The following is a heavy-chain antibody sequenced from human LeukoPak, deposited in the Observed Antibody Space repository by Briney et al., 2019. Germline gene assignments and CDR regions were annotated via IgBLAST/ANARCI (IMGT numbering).Heavy chain of an antibody. CDR3: ARASAALTGTTFWFDP. V-gene: IGHV6-1*01. CDR2: AYYRSKWYN. J-gene: IGHJ5*02. D-gene: IGHD1-7*01. CDR1: GDSVSSNSAA. Sequence: SQTLSLTCAISGDSVSSNSAAWNWIRQSPSRGLEWLGRAYYRSKWYNDYAVSVKSRITINPDTSKNQFSLQLNSVTPEDTAVYYCARASAALTGTTFWFDPWGQGTLVTVSS.